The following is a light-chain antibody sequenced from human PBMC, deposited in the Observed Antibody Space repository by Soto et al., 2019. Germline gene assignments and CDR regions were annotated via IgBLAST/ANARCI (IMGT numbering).Light chain of an antibody. CDR3: QQLNSYPPLT. Sequence: IQLTQSPSSLSASVGDRVTITCRASQGINTYLVWYQQKPGKAPKLLIYGASTLQGGVPSRFSGSGSETYFTLTISSLQPEDFATYYCQQLNSYPPLTFGGGTKVEIK. V-gene: IGKV1-9*01. J-gene: IGKJ4*01. CDR1: QGINTY. CDR2: GAS.